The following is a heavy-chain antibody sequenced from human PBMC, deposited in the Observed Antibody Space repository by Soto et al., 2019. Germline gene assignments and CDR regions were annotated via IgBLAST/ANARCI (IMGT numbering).Heavy chain of an antibody. Sequence: SETLSLPGTVSGGSISSGGYYWSWIRQHPGKGLEWIGYIYYSGSTYYNPSLKSRVTISVDTSKNQFSLKLSSVTAADTAVYYCARAYCSSTSCYAPGSDWFDPWGQGTLVTVAS. CDR3: ARAYCSSTSCYAPGSDWFDP. D-gene: IGHD2-2*01. CDR2: IYYSGST. J-gene: IGHJ5*02. CDR1: GGSISSGGYY. V-gene: IGHV4-31*03.